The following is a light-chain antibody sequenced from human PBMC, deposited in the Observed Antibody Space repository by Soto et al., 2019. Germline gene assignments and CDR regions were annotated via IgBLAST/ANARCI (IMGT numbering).Light chain of an antibody. CDR1: QGIKTF. V-gene: IGKV1-9*01. J-gene: IGKJ4*01. Sequence: IHLTQSPSSLSASVGYRFTITCRASQGIKTFLAWYQQKPGKAPKLLIYAASTLQSGVPSRFRGSGSGTDSTLTISSLQPEDFATYYCQQLESYPSTFGGGTKVDIK. CDR2: AAS. CDR3: QQLESYPST.